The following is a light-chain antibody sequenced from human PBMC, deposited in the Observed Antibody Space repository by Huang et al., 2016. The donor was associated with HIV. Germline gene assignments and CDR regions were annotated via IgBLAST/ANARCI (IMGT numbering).Light chain of an antibody. V-gene: IGKV3-11*01. Sequence: EIVLTQSPANLSLSPGERATLSCRASQNVRSHSAWYQQKPGHAHRLLIYDASDRATGIPPRFSGSGSGTDFTLTISSLEPEDSGVYYCQQRSNWPPEISFGGGTKVEIK. CDR3: QQRSNWPPEIS. CDR2: DAS. CDR1: QNVRSH. J-gene: IGKJ4*01.